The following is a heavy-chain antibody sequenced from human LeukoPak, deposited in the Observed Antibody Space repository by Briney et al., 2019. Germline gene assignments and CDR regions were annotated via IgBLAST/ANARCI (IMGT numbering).Heavy chain of an antibody. CDR1: GFTFSDYY. D-gene: IGHD3-9*01. V-gene: IGHV3-11*01. CDR2: ISSSGITT. CDR3: ARKFYDILTGYYNFDY. Sequence: PGGSLRLSCAASGFTFSDYYMSWIRQAPGKGLGWVSYISSSGITTYYADSVKGRFHISRDNAKNSLYLQMNSLTVEDTAVYYCARKFYDILTGYYNFDYWGQGTLVTVSS. J-gene: IGHJ4*02.